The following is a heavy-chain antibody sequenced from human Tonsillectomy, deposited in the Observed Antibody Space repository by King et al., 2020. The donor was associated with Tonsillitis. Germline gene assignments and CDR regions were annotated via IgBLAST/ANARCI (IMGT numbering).Heavy chain of an antibody. CDR1: GYTFSSYY. J-gene: IGHJ4*02. CDR3: AGRGSGYYYDLFDY. V-gene: IGHV1-46*01. D-gene: IGHD3-22*01. Sequence: QLVQSGAEVKKPGASVKVSCKASGYTFSSYYIHWVRQAPGQGLEWMGIINHSGGSTSYAQKFQGRVTMTRDTSTSTVYMQLSSLRSEDTAVYYCAGRGSGYYYDLFDYWGQGTLVTVSS. CDR2: INHSGGST.